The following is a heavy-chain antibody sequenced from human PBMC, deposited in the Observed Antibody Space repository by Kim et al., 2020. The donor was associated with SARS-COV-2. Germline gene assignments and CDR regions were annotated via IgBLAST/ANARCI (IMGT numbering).Heavy chain of an antibody. CDR3: ARGYYDILTAYTSFDY. Sequence: SETLSLTCTVSGGSISSSSYYWDWIRQPPGKGLEWIGNIYYTGSTYYNPSLKSRVTISVDTSKNQFSLKLISVTAADTAVYYCARGYYDILTAYTSFDY. CDR1: GGSISSSSYY. CDR2: IYYTGST. V-gene: IGHV4-39*07. D-gene: IGHD3-9*01. J-gene: IGHJ4*01.